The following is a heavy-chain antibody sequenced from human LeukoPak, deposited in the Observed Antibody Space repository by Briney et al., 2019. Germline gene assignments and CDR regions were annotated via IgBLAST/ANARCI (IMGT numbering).Heavy chain of an antibody. Sequence: SETLSLTCTVSGGSISSYYWSWIRQPPGKGLEWMGYIYYSGSTNYNPSLKSRVTISVDTSKNQFSLKLSSVTAADTAVYYCARHRVANWGARFDPWGQGTLVTVSS. D-gene: IGHD7-27*01. CDR3: ARHRVANWGARFDP. CDR1: GGSISSYY. J-gene: IGHJ5*02. V-gene: IGHV4-59*08. CDR2: IYYSGST.